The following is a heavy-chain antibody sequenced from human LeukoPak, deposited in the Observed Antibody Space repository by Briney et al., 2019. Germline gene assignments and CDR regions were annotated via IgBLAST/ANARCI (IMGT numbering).Heavy chain of an antibody. CDR2: IMPLFGTA. J-gene: IGHJ5*02. CDR3: ARDVNGDYGSGWFDP. Sequence: AASVKVSCKPSGGTFNNSAISWVRQAPGQGLEWLGGIMPLFGTAVYGQKFQGRVTITKDESTRTVYLELTSLTSDDTAMYYCARDVNGDYGSGWFDPWGQGTLVTVSS. CDR1: GGTFNNSA. D-gene: IGHD4-17*01. V-gene: IGHV1-69*05.